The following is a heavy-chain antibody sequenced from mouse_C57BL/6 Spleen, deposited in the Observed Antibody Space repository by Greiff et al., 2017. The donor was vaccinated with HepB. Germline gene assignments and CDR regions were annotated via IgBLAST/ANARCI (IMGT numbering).Heavy chain of an antibody. CDR3: ARFPANWDTFDY. CDR2: ISYDGSN. V-gene: IGHV3-6*01. CDR1: GYSITSGYY. J-gene: IGHJ2*01. D-gene: IGHD4-1*01. Sequence: DVKLQESGPGLVKPSQSLSLTCSVTGYSITSGYYWNWIRQFPGNKLEWMGYISYDGSNNYNPSLKNRISITRDTSKNQFFLKLNSVTTEDTATYYCARFPANWDTFDYWGQGTTLTVSS.